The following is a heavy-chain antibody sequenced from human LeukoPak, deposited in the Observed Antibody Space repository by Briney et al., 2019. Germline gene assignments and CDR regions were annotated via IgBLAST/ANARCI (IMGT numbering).Heavy chain of an antibody. CDR3: TTELDVRPNHY. CDR1: GLTLSNAW. Sequence: PGGSLRLSCAASGLTLSNAWMSWVRQVLGKGLEWVGRIKRKSDGGTTDYAAPVKGRFTISRDDSKNTLYLQMNSLKSEDTAVYYCTTELDVRPNHYWGQGTLVTVSS. D-gene: IGHD1-14*01. V-gene: IGHV3-15*01. J-gene: IGHJ4*02. CDR2: IKRKSDGGTT.